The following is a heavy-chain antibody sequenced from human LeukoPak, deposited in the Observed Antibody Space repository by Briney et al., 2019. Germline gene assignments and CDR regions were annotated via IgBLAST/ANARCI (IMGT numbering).Heavy chain of an antibody. D-gene: IGHD2-2*01. CDR3: AKSYQSTTFDY. Sequence: PSETLSLTCTVSGGSISSSSYYWGWIRQPPGKGLEWIGYIYYSGSTYYNPSLKSRVTISVDTTKNQFSLKLSSVTAADTAVYYCAKSYQSTTFDYWGQGTLVSVSS. CDR2: IYYSGST. V-gene: IGHV4-31*03. CDR1: GGSISSSSYY. J-gene: IGHJ4*02.